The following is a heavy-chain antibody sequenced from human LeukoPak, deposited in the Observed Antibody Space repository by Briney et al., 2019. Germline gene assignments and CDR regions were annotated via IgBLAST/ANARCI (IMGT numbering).Heavy chain of an antibody. J-gene: IGHJ6*03. CDR3: ARGRICTNGVCPRVVLYYMDV. V-gene: IGHV7-4-1*02. CDR1: GYTFTSYA. D-gene: IGHD2-8*01. CDR2: INTNTGNP. Sequence: ASVKVSCKASGYTFTSYAMNWVRQAPGQGLEWMGWINTNTGNPTYAQGFTGRFVFSLDTSVSTAYLQISSLKAEDTAVYYCARGRICTNGVCPRVVLYYMDVWGKGTTVTVSS.